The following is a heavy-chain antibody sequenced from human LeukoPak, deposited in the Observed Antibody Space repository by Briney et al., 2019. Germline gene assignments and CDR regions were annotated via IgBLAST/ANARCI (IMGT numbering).Heavy chain of an antibody. Sequence: PGGSLRLSCTAPGFTFGDYALTWVRQAPGKGLEWVAYIRSTSYGGTPEHAASVKSRFTISRDDSKGVAYLQMSSLKSEDTGLYYCARDPQADYYFDLWGRGTLVTVSS. V-gene: IGHV3-49*04. J-gene: IGHJ2*01. D-gene: IGHD4-11*01. CDR3: ARDPQADYYFDL. CDR1: GFTFGDYA. CDR2: IRSTSYGGTP.